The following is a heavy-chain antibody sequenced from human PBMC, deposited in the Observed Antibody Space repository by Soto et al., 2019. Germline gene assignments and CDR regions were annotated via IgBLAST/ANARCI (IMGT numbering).Heavy chain of an antibody. CDR2: IIPIFGTA. D-gene: IGHD6-13*01. V-gene: IGHV1-69*06. Sequence: QVQLVQSGAEVKKPGSSVKVSCKASGGTFSSYAISWVRQAPGQGLEWMGGIIPIFGTANYAQKCQGRVTSTADKSTSTADMELSSLRSEDTAVYYCARDRIAAAGNLGYYYYGMDVWGQGTTVTVSS. J-gene: IGHJ6*02. CDR1: GGTFSSYA. CDR3: ARDRIAAAGNLGYYYYGMDV.